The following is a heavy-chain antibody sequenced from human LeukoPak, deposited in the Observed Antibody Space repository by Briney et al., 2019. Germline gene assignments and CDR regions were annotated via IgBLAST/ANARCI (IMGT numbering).Heavy chain of an antibody. CDR1: GXTFDDYT. Sequence: PGGSLRLSWAASGXTFDDYTVHWVRQAPGKGLEWVSLISWDGGSTYYADSVKGRFTISRDNSKNSLYLQMNSLRTEDTALYYCAKVREGFGELFGLDYWGQGTLVTVSS. J-gene: IGHJ4*02. D-gene: IGHD3-10*01. CDR3: AKVREGFGELFGLDY. CDR2: ISWDGGST. V-gene: IGHV3-43*01.